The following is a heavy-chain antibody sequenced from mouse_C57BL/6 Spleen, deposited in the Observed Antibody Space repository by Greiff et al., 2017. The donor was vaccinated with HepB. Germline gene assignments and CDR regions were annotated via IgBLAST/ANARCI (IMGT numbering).Heavy chain of an antibody. Sequence: QVQLKQPGAELVKPGASVKLSCKASGYTFTSYWMHWVKQRPGQGLEWIGMIHPNSGSTNYNEKFKSKATLTVDKSSSTAYMQLSSLTSEDSAVYYCARNFITTVVSYFDYWGQGTTLTVSS. V-gene: IGHV1-64*01. CDR2: IHPNSGST. CDR3: ARNFITTVVSYFDY. J-gene: IGHJ2*01. D-gene: IGHD1-1*01. CDR1: GYTFTSYW.